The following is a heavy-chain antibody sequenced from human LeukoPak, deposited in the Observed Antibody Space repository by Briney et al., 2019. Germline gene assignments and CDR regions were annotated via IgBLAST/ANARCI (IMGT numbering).Heavy chain of an antibody. D-gene: IGHD2-15*01. CDR1: GGSISSYY. J-gene: IGHJ4*02. CDR3: ARLGYCSGGSCYSYYFDY. Sequence: SETLSLTCTVSGGSISSYYWSWIRQPPGKGLEWIGYIYYSGSTYYNPSLKSRVTISVDTSKNQFSLKLSSVTAADTAVYYCARLGYCSGGSCYSYYFDYWGQGTLVTVSS. V-gene: IGHV4-59*12. CDR2: IYYSGST.